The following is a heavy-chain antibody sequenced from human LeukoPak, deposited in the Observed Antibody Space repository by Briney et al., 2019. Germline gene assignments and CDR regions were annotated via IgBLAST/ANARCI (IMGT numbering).Heavy chain of an antibody. CDR3: ARASYDFWSGYYRRNDAFDI. CDR2: MNPNSGNT. Sequence: ASVKVSCKASGYTFTSYDINWVRQATGQGLEWMGWMNPNSGNTGYAQKFQGRVTMTRNTSISTAYMELSSLRSEDTAVYYCARASYDFWSGYYRRNDAFDIWGQRTMVTVSS. D-gene: IGHD3-3*01. V-gene: IGHV1-8*01. CDR1: GYTFTSYD. J-gene: IGHJ3*02.